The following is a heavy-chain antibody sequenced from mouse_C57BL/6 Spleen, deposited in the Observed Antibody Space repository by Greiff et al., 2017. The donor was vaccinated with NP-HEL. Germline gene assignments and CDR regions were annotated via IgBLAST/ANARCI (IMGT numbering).Heavy chain of an antibody. CDR2: IDPETGGT. CDR3: TRVYYGCDGTPPFAY. CDR1: GYTFTDYE. V-gene: IGHV1-15*01. Sequence: QVQLKESGAELVRPGASVTLSCKASGYTFTDYEMPWVKQTPVHGLEWIGAIDPETGGTAYNQKFKGKAILTADKSPSTAYMELRSLTSEDSAVYYCTRVYYGCDGTPPFAYWGQGTLVTVSA. J-gene: IGHJ3*01. D-gene: IGHD2-2*01.